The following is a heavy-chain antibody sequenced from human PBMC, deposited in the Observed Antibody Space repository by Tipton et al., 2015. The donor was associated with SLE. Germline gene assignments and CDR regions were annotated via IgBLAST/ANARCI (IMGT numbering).Heavy chain of an antibody. V-gene: IGHV4-31*03. J-gene: IGHJ3*02. D-gene: IGHD3-10*01. Sequence: TLSLTCTVSGGSISSGGYYWSWIRQHPGKGLEWIGYIYSSGGTYYNPSLKSRVTISVDTSKNQFSLKLSSVTAADTAVYYCARDTAHYGSGDGAFDIWGQGTMVTVSS. CDR3: ARDTAHYGSGDGAFDI. CDR2: IYSSGGT. CDR1: GGSISSGGYY.